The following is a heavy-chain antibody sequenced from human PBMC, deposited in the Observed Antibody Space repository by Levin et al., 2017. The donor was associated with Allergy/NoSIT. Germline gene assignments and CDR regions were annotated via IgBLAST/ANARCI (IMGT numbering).Heavy chain of an antibody. Sequence: SCAASGFTFSSYGMHWVRQAPGKGLEWVAVIWYDGSNKYYADSVKGRFTISRDNSKNTLYLQMNSLRAEDTAVYYCARGITMVQVNWFDPWGQGTLVTVSS. CDR2: IWYDGSNK. D-gene: IGHD3-10*01. V-gene: IGHV3-33*01. CDR3: ARGITMVQVNWFDP. CDR1: GFTFSSYG. J-gene: IGHJ5*02.